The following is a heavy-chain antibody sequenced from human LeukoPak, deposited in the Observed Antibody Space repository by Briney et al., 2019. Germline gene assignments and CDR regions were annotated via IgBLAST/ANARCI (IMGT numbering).Heavy chain of an antibody. D-gene: IGHD3-22*01. CDR3: ARAPAYYDSSTGFDY. CDR1: GFTFSSYA. CDR2: ISYDGSNK. Sequence: GRSLRLSCAASGFTFSSYAMHWVRQAPGKGLEWVAVISYDGSNKYYADSVKGRFTISRDSSKNTLYLQMNSLRAEDTAVYYCARAPAYYDSSTGFDYWGQGTLVTVSS. V-gene: IGHV3-30-3*01. J-gene: IGHJ4*02.